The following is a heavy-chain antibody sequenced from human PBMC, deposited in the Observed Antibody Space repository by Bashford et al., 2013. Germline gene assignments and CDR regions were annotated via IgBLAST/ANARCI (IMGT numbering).Heavy chain of an antibody. CDR2: INPNNGDT. V-gene: IGHV1-2*02. Sequence: WVRQAPGQGLEWMGWINPNNGDTIYAQKFQDRVSMTRDKTVSTAYMELRNLRHEDTATFYCATSIMVGATTEYWGQGTLVTVSS. CDR3: ATSIMVGATTEY. D-gene: IGHD1-26*01. J-gene: IGHJ4*02.